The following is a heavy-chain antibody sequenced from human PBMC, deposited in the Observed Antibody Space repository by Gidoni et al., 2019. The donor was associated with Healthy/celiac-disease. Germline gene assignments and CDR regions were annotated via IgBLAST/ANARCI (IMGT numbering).Heavy chain of an antibody. Sequence: QVQLVQSGAEVKKPGSSVKVSCKASGGTFSSYAISWVRQAPGQGLEWMGGIIPIFGTANYAQKFQGRVTITADESTSTAYMELSSLRSEDTAVYYCARGISIAAGAPPWGYYYYGMDVWGQGTTVTVSS. CDR3: ARGISIAAGAPPWGYYYYGMDV. J-gene: IGHJ6*02. CDR2: IIPIFGTA. CDR1: GGTFSSYA. D-gene: IGHD6-13*01. V-gene: IGHV1-69*01.